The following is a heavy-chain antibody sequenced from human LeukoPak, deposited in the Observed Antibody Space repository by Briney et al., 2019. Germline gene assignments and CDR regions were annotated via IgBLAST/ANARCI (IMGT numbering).Heavy chain of an antibody. V-gene: IGHV1-46*01. CDR1: EYTFTGYY. D-gene: IGHD3-22*01. CDR2: INPSGGST. CDR3: ARVPYYYDSSGYFPPDY. J-gene: IGHJ4*02. Sequence: GASVKVACKASEYTFTGYYMSWVRQAPEQGLEWMGIINPSGGSTSYAQKFQGRVTMTRDMSTSTVYMELSSLRSEDTAVYYCARVPYYYDSSGYFPPDYWGQGTLVTVSS.